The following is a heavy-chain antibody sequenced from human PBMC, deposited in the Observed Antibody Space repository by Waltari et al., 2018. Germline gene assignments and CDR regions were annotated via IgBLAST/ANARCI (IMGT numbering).Heavy chain of an antibody. CDR2: INHSGST. D-gene: IGHD1-1*01. Sequence: VQLQQWGAGLLKPSETLSLTCAVYGGSFSGYYWSWLRQPPGKGLEWIGEINHSGSTNYNPSLKSRVTISVDTSKNQFSLKVSSVTAADTAVYYCARISAGTTRSFWYFDLWGRGTLVTVSS. J-gene: IGHJ2*01. CDR1: GGSFSGYY. V-gene: IGHV4-34*01. CDR3: ARISAGTTRSFWYFDL.